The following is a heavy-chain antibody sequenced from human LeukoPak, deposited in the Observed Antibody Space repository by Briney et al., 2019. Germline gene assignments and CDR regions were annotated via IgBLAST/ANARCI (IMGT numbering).Heavy chain of an antibody. J-gene: IGHJ4*02. CDR1: GGSISSSSYY. V-gene: IGHV4-39*07. D-gene: IGHD3-9*01. CDR3: ARARAELRYFDWLLPHQPLHFDY. Sequence: SETLSLTCTVSGGSISSSSYYWGWIRQPPGKGLEWIGSIYYSGSTYYNPSLKSRVTISVDTSKNQFSLKLSSVTAADTAVYYCARARAELRYFDWLLPHQPLHFDYWGQGTLVTVSS. CDR2: IYYSGST.